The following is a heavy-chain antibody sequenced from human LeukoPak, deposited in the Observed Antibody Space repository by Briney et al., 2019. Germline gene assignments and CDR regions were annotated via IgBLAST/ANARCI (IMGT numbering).Heavy chain of an antibody. CDR1: GYSFTSYW. V-gene: IGHV5-51*04. CDR2: IFPGDSKT. J-gene: IGHJ4*02. Sequence: GESLKISCKGSGYSFTSYWIGWVRQMPGKGLELMGIIFPGDSKTRYSPSFQGQVTISADKPVSTAYLQWSSLKASDTAMYCCARFGGPSFGNWYFDYWGQGTLVTVSS. D-gene: IGHD3-10*01. CDR3: ARFGGPSFGNWYFDY.